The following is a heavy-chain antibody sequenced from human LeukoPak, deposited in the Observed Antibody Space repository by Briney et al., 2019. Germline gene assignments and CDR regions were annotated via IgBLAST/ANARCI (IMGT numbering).Heavy chain of an antibody. CDR3: AKDGSSSGYPYYMDV. CDR2: ISGSGGST. CDR1: GFTFSTYA. D-gene: IGHD5-12*01. Sequence: GGSLRLSCEVSGFTFSTYAMSWVRQAPRKGLEWVSVISGSGGSTYYADSVKGRFTISRDNSKNTLYLQMNSLRAEDTAVYYCAKDGSSSGYPYYMDVWGKGTTVTVSS. J-gene: IGHJ6*03. V-gene: IGHV3-23*01.